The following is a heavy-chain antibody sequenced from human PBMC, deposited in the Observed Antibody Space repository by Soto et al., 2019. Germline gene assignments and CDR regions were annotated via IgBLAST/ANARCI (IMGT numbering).Heavy chain of an antibody. D-gene: IGHD3-22*01. Sequence: GSLRLSCAASGFTFSSYGMHWVRQPLGDGLEWVSSINNFRSNIYYADSVKGRCTISRDNAENSLYLQMNSLRAEDTGLYYWSRDHEYYDLYYHGMEVSGQAATVSLSS. J-gene: IGHJ6*01. CDR1: GFTFSSYG. V-gene: IGHV3-21*01. CDR3: SRDHEYYDLYYHGMEV. CDR2: INNFRSNI.